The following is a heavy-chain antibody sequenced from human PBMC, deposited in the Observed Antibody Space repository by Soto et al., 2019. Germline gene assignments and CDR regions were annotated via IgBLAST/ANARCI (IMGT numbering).Heavy chain of an antibody. CDR1: GFTFSSYG. V-gene: IGHV3-33*01. J-gene: IGHJ4*02. CDR3: AWEPLGGDAVPMDY. Sequence: QVQLVESGGGVVQPGRSLRLSCAASGFTFSSYGMHWVRQAPGKGLEWVAVIWYDGSNKYYADCVKGRFTISTDNSKNSLALQMKRLGAEDPAGYYFAWEPLGGDAVPMDYWGQGTLVTVSS. CDR2: IWYDGSNK. D-gene: IGHD3-16*01.